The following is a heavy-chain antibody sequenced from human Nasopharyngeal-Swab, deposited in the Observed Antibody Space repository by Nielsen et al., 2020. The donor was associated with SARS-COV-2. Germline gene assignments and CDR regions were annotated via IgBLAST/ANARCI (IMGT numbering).Heavy chain of an antibody. CDR3: AKDIMTTVTYDWWFDP. CDR2: INAGNGNT. CDR1: GYTFTSYA. J-gene: IGHJ5*02. D-gene: IGHD4-17*01. Sequence: ASVKVFCKASGYTFTSYAMHWVRQAPGQRLEWMGWINAGNGNTKYSQKFQGRVTITRDTSASTAYMELSSLRSEDTAVYYCAKDIMTTVTYDWWFDPWGQGTLVTVSS. V-gene: IGHV1-3*01.